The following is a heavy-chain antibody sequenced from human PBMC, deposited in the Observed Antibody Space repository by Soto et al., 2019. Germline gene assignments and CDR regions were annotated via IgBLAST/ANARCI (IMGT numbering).Heavy chain of an antibody. J-gene: IGHJ6*02. Sequence: GESLKISCKGSGYSFTSYWIGWVRQMPGKGLEWMGIIYPGDSDTRYSPSFQGQVTISADKSISTAYLQWSSLKASDTAMYYCARPGYSGYEGPDEYYYYYYGMDVWGQGTTVTVSS. D-gene: IGHD5-12*01. CDR2: IYPGDSDT. V-gene: IGHV5-51*01. CDR1: GYSFTSYW. CDR3: ARPGYSGYEGPDEYYYYYYGMDV.